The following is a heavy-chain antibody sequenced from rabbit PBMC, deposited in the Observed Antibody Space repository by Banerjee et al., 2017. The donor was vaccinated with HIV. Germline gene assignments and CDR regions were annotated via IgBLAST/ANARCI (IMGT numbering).Heavy chain of an antibody. CDR1: GLSFSSYW. CDR2: IYAGSSGST. Sequence: QEQLEESGGDLVKPEGSLTLTCTASGLSFSSYWMCWVRPAPGKGLEWIACIYAGSSGSTYYASWAKGRFTISKTSSTTVTLQMTSLTAADTATYFCARAAASNHDSGNWDGFDPWGQGTLVTVS. V-gene: IGHV1S45*01. D-gene: IGHD4-2*01. J-gene: IGHJ2*01. CDR3: ARAAASNHDSGNWDGFDP.